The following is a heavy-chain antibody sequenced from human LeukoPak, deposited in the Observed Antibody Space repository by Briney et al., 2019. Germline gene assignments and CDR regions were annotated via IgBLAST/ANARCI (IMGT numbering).Heavy chain of an antibody. Sequence: GGSLRLSCAASGFTFSSYSMNWVRQAPGKGLEWVSSISSSSSYIYYADSVKGRFTISRDNAKNSLYLQMNSLRAEDTAVYYCAREYRGPLAVAGYFQNDAFDIWGQGTMVTVSS. CDR1: GFTFSSYS. CDR2: ISSSSSYI. J-gene: IGHJ3*02. CDR3: AREYRGPLAVAGYFQNDAFDI. V-gene: IGHV3-21*01. D-gene: IGHD6-19*01.